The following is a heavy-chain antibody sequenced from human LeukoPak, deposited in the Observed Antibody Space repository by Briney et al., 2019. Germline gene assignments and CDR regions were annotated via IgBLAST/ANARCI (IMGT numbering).Heavy chain of an antibody. CDR1: GFTLSSNY. J-gene: IGHJ4*02. CDR2: IYSGGST. Sequence: GGSLRLSCAASGFTLSSNYVGWVRQAPGKGLEWVSHIYSGGSTYHADSVKGRFTISRDTSENMVFLQMNSLRAEDTAVYYCAKGGGFGKYYFDYWGQGTRVTVSS. CDR3: AKGGGFGKYYFDY. D-gene: IGHD3-16*01. V-gene: IGHV3-66*01.